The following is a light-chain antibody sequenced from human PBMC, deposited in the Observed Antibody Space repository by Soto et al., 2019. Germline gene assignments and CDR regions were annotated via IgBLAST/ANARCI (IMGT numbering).Light chain of an antibody. CDR2: GAS. J-gene: IGKJ1*01. Sequence: EMVVTQSPATLSVSPGERATLSCRASQDVSSNLAWYQQKPGQAPSLLIYGASTRATGTPARFSGSGSETEFTLTITSLQSEDYAVYYCQQYDNWRTFGQGTKVDIK. CDR3: QQYDNWRT. V-gene: IGKV3-15*01. CDR1: QDVSSN.